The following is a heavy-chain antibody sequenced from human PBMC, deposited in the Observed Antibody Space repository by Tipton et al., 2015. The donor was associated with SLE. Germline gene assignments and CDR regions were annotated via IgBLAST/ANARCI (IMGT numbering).Heavy chain of an antibody. Sequence: TLSLTCTVSGGSIGIISYYWGWIRQPPGKGLEWIGYIDYSGNTYYNPSLKSRVTISVDTSKNQFSLKLSSVTAADTAVYYCAGRPHSHYQWLVQVDYWGQGTLVTVSS. V-gene: IGHV4-39*01. CDR1: GGSIGIISYY. CDR3: AGRPHSHYQWLVQVDY. CDR2: IDYSGNT. J-gene: IGHJ4*02. D-gene: IGHD6-19*01.